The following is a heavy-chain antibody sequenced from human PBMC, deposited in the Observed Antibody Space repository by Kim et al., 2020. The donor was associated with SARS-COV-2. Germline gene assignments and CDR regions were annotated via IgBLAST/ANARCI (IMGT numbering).Heavy chain of an antibody. Sequence: LNSRVTISVHTSKNQFSRKLSSVTAADTAVYYCARHSVIKHSSSWYWFDPWGQGTLVTVSS. CDR3: ARHSVIKHSSSWYWFDP. V-gene: IGHV4-59*08. J-gene: IGHJ5*02. D-gene: IGHD6-13*01.